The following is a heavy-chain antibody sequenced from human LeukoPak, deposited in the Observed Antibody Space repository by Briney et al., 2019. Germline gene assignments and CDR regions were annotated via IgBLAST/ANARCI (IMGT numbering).Heavy chain of an antibody. CDR3: ARDGYYYDGSDSWGRSLVLFPFDY. Sequence: ASVKVSCKASGYTFTSYYIHWVRQAPGQGLEWMGLINPSGGSTTYTQKFQGRVTMTRDTSTSTVYMELSSLRAEDTAVYYCARDGYYYDGSDSWGRSLVLFPFDYWGQGTLVTVSS. CDR1: GYTFTSYY. J-gene: IGHJ4*02. CDR2: INPSGGST. D-gene: IGHD3-22*01. V-gene: IGHV1-46*01.